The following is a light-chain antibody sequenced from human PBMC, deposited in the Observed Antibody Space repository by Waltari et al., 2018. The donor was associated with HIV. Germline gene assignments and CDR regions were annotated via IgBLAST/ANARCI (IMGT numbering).Light chain of an antibody. CDR2: GAS. V-gene: IGKV3-15*01. Sequence: EIVMTQSPATLSVSPGERATLSCRASQSVSSNLAWYQQKPGQAPRLRIYGASTRATGIPARFSGSGSGTECTLTISSLQSEDFVVYYCQQYNNWPPRSFGQGTKVEIK. CDR3: QQYNNWPPRS. CDR1: QSVSSN. J-gene: IGKJ1*01.